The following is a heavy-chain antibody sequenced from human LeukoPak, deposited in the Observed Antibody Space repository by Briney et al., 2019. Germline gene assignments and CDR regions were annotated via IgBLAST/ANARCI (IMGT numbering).Heavy chain of an antibody. V-gene: IGHV7-4-1*02. D-gene: IGHD2-8*01. CDR1: GYTFTSYA. CDR3: AREGRMVTDYYYYYGMDV. Sequence: ASVKVSCTASGYTFTSYAMNWVRQAPGQGLEWMGWINTNTGNPTYAQGFTGRFVFSLDTSVSTAYLQISSLKAEDTAVYYCAREGRMVTDYYYYYGMDVWGQGTTVTVSS. J-gene: IGHJ6*02. CDR2: INTNTGNP.